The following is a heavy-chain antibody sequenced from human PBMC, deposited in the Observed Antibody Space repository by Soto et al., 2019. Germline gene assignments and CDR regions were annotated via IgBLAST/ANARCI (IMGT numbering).Heavy chain of an antibody. J-gene: IGHJ3*02. CDR2: IKQDGSEK. CDR1: GFTFSSYW. D-gene: IGHD1-1*01. CDR3: ARQSHNWKDDAFDI. Sequence: GSLRLSCAASGFTFSSYWMSWVRQAPGKGLEWVANIKQDGSEKYYVDSVKGRFTISRDNAKNSLYLQMNSLRAEDTAVYYCARQSHNWKDDAFDIWGQGTMVTVSS. V-gene: IGHV3-7*01.